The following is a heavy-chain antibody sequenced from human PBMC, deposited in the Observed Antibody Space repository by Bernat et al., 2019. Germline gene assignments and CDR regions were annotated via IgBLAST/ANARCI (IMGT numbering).Heavy chain of an antibody. CDR2: NSYDGSNK. CDR3: AKAEEQWLGEYFQH. V-gene: IGHV3-30*18. D-gene: IGHD6-19*01. J-gene: IGHJ1*01. Sequence: QVQLVESGGGVVQPGRSLRLSCAASGFTFSSYGMHWVRQAPGKGLEWVAVNSYDGSNKYYAGSVKGRFTISRDNSKNTLYLQMNSLSAEDTAVYYCAKAEEQWLGEYFQHWGQGTLVTVSS. CDR1: GFTFSSYG.